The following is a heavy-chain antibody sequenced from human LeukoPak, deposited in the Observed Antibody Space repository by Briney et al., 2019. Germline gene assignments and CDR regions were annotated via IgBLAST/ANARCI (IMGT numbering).Heavy chain of an antibody. Sequence: GASVKVSCKASGYTFTSYGISWVRQAPGQGLEWMGWISADNGNTNYAQKLQGRVTMTTDTSTSTAYMELKNLRSDDTAVYYCARDPSYYYGSGSLLAGDYWGQGTLVTVSS. D-gene: IGHD3-10*01. CDR2: ISADNGNT. CDR3: ARDPSYYYGSGSLLAGDY. V-gene: IGHV1-18*01. J-gene: IGHJ4*02. CDR1: GYTFTSYG.